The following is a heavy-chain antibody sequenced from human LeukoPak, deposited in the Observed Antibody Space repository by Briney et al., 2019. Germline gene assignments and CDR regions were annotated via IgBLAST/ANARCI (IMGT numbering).Heavy chain of an antibody. J-gene: IGHJ4*02. D-gene: IGHD2-15*01. CDR3: ARDAVNLGYCSGGSCYTFDY. CDR2: IWYDGSNK. Sequence: GGSLRLSCAASGFTFSSYGMHWVRQAPGKGLEWVAVIWYDGSNKYYADSVKGRFTISRDNSKNTPYLQMNSLRSDDTAVYYCARDAVNLGYCSGGSCYTFDYWGQGTLVTVSS. V-gene: IGHV3-33*01. CDR1: GFTFSSYG.